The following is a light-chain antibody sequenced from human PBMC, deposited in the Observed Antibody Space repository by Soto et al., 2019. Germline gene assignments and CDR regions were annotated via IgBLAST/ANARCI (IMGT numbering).Light chain of an antibody. J-gene: IGKJ4*01. CDR1: QSVSSRY. CDR3: QQISSNPLT. Sequence: EIVLTQSPGTLSSSPGEGATISCRASQSVSSRYLACYQQKPGQAPRLLIYGAFSRATGIPDRFSGSGSGTDFTLTISRLEPEDFAEYYRQQISSNPLTFGGGTKVEIK. CDR2: GAF. V-gene: IGKV3-20*01.